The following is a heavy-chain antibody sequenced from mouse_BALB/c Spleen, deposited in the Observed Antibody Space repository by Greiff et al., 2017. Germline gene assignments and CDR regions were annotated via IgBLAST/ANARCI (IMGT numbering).Heavy chain of an antibody. D-gene: IGHD3-1*01. J-gene: IGHJ2*01. V-gene: IGHV2-6-7*01. CDR2: IWGDGST. CDR3: AREDSQLGLDY. Sequence: VKLMESGPGLVAPSQSLSITCTVSGFSLTGYGVNWVRQPPGKGLEWLGMIWGDGSTDYNSALKSRLSISKDNSKCQVFLKMNSQQTDDTARYYGAREDSQLGLDYWGQGTTLTVSS. CDR1: GFSLTGYG.